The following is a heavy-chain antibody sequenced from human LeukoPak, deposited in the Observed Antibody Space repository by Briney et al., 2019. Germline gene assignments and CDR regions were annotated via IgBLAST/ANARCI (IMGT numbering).Heavy chain of an antibody. CDR3: ARVLGDYGIGY. J-gene: IGHJ4*02. D-gene: IGHD4-17*01. V-gene: IGHV4-61*02. CDR2: IYTSGST. Sequence: SETLSLTCTVSGGSISSGSYYWSWIRQPAGKGLEWIGRIYTSGSTNYNPFLKSRVTISVDTSKNQFSLKLSSVTAADTAVYYCARVLGDYGIGYWGQGTLVTVSS. CDR1: GGSISSGSYY.